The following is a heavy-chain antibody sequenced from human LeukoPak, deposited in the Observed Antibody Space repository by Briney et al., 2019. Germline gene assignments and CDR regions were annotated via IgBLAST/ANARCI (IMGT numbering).Heavy chain of an antibody. D-gene: IGHD6-19*01. V-gene: IGHV3-23*01. Sequence: GGSLRLSCAASGFTFSKYAMSWVRQAPGKGLEWVSAISGSGGSTSYADSVKGRFTIPRDSSKNTLYLQMNSLRAEDTAVYYCAKEPTGEQWLYYFDYWGQGTLVTVSS. CDR2: ISGSGGST. CDR1: GFTFSKYA. CDR3: AKEPTGEQWLYYFDY. J-gene: IGHJ4*02.